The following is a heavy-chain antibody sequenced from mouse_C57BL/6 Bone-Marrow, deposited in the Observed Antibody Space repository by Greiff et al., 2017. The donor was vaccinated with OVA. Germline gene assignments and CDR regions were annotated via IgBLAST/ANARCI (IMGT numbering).Heavy chain of an antibody. Sequence: QVQLQQSGAELVRPGASVTLSCKASGYTFTDYEMHWVKQTPVHGLEWIGAIDPETGGTAYNQKFKGKAILTADKSSSTAYMELRSLTSEDSAVYYCTRDYDGYYVGPYFDYWGQGTTLTVSS. V-gene: IGHV1-15*01. D-gene: IGHD2-3*01. CDR1: GYTFTDYE. J-gene: IGHJ2*01. CDR2: IDPETGGT. CDR3: TRDYDGYYVGPYFDY.